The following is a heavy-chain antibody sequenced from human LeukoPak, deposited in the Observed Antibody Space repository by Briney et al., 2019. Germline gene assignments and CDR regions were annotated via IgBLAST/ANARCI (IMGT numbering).Heavy chain of an antibody. CDR3: ARDGFGELNNDY. V-gene: IGHV3-53*01. J-gene: IGHJ4*02. Sequence: GGSLRLSCAASGFTVSSSYMSWVRQAPGKGLEWVSVIYSGGSTYYADSVEGRFTISRDNSKNTLYLQMNSLRAEDTAVYYCARDGFGELNNDYWGQGTLVTVSS. D-gene: IGHD3-10*01. CDR2: IYSGGST. CDR1: GFTVSSSY.